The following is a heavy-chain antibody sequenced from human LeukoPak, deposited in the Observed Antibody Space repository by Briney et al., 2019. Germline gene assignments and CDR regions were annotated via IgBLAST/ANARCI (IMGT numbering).Heavy chain of an antibody. CDR3: AKAAAGGYIYGDY. J-gene: IGHJ4*02. V-gene: IGHV3-23*01. D-gene: IGHD5-18*01. CDR2: ISGSGDST. CDR1: GFTFSSYA. Sequence: PGGSLRLSCAASGFTFSSYAMHWVRQAPGKGLEWVSAISGSGDSTNYADSVKGRFTISRDNSKNTLYLQMNSLRAEDTAVYYCAKAAAGGYIYGDYWGQGTLVTVSS.